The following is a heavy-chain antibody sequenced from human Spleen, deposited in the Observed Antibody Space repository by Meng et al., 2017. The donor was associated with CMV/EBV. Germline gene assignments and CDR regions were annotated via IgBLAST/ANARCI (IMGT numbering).Heavy chain of an antibody. CDR1: FTTYA. CDR3: ARERFDFWSGYYRAYYIDF. V-gene: IGHV3-23*01. J-gene: IGHJ4*01. Sequence: FTTYAMTWVRQAPGKGLEWFSSISGSRGTTHYADSVRGRFTISRDNSKNILYLQMSSLRAEDTAVYYCARERFDFWSGYYRAYYIDFWGQGTLVTVSS. CDR2: ISGSRGTT. D-gene: IGHD3-3*01.